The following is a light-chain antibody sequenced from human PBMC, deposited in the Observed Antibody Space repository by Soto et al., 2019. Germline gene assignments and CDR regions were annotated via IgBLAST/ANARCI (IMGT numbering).Light chain of an antibody. CDR1: QSVGTS. CDR2: HTS. V-gene: IGKV3-15*01. Sequence: EIVMTQSPATLSVSPGGRATLSCRASQSVGTSLAWYQQKPGQAPRLLIYHTSTRATGIPARFSGSGSGTEFTLTISSLQSEDFAVYYCQQRSNWPLTFGGGTKVEIK. CDR3: QQRSNWPLT. J-gene: IGKJ4*01.